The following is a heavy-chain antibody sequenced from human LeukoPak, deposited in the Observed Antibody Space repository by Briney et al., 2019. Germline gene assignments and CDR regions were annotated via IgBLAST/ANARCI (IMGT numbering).Heavy chain of an antibody. CDR3: ARTRSLLDAFDI. V-gene: IGHV1-69*01. J-gene: IGHJ3*02. Sequence: GSSVKVSCKASGGTFSSYAISWVRQAPGQGLEWMGGIIPIFGTANYAQKFQGRVTITADESTSTAYMELSSLRSEDTAVYYCARTRSLLDAFDIWGQGTMVTVSS. CDR2: IIPIFGTA. CDR1: GGTFSSYA.